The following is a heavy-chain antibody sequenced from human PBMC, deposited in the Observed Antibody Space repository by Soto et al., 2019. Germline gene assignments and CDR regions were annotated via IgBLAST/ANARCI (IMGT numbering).Heavy chain of an antibody. V-gene: IGHV5-10-1*01. CDR3: ARHSHYYYDSSGFDY. CDR2: IDPSDSYT. J-gene: IGHJ4*02. Sequence: XESLNISRKGSGYSFASYWQSWVRQMPGKGLEGMGRIDPSDSYTNYSPSFQGHVTISADKFISTAYLQWSSLKASDTARYYCARHSHYYYDSSGFDYWGQGTVVTVS. CDR1: GYSFASYW. D-gene: IGHD3-22*01.